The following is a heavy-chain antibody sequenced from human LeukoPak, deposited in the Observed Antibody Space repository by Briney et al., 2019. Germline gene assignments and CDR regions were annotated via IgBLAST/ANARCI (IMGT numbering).Heavy chain of an antibody. CDR3: ASGGYDFWSGYPFDY. CDR2: IYYSGST. Sequence: SETLSLTCTVSGGSISSSSYYWGWIRQPPGKGLEWIGSIYYSGSTYYNPSLKSRVTISVDTSKNQFSLKLSSVTAADTAVYYCASGGYDFWSGYPFDYWGQGTLVTVSS. V-gene: IGHV4-39*07. D-gene: IGHD3-3*01. J-gene: IGHJ4*02. CDR1: GGSISSSSYY.